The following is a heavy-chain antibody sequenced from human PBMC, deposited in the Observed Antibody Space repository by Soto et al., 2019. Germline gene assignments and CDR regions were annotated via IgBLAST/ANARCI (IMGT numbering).Heavy chain of an antibody. Sequence: PSETLSLTCAVYGGSFSGYYWSWIRQPPGKGLEWIGEINHSGSTNYNPSLKSRVTISVDTSKNQFSLKLSSVTAADTAVYYCAREATNVDTAMVKRFDYWGQGTLVTVSS. CDR2: INHSGST. V-gene: IGHV4-34*01. CDR3: AREATNVDTAMVKRFDY. J-gene: IGHJ4*02. CDR1: GGSFSGYY. D-gene: IGHD5-18*01.